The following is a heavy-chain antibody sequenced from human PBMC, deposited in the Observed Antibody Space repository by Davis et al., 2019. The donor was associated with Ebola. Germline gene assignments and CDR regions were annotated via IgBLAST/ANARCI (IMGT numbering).Heavy chain of an antibody. J-gene: IGHJ4*02. CDR2: IHYSGST. Sequence: MPSETLSLTCTVSGGSISSYYWTWIRQPPGKGLEWIGYIHYSGSTNYNPSLKSRVAISVDTSKNQISLKLSSVTAADTAVYYCARAPGRLGGNSARFDYWGPGTLVTVSS. V-gene: IGHV4-59*12. CDR1: GGSISSYY. CDR3: ARAPGRLGGNSARFDY. D-gene: IGHD4-23*01.